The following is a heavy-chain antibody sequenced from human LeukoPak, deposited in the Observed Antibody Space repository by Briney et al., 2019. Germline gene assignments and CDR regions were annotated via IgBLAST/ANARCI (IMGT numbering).Heavy chain of an antibody. J-gene: IGHJ3*02. CDR2: IIPIFGTA. CDR3: ARGRSLSYRYDAFDI. V-gene: IGHV1-69*13. D-gene: IGHD3-16*02. CDR1: GGTFSSYA. Sequence: ALVKVSCKASGGTFSSYAISWVRQDPGQGLEWMGGIIPIFGTANYAQKFQGRVTITADESTSTAYMELSSLRSEDTAVYYCARGRSLSYRYDAFDIWGQGTMVTVSS.